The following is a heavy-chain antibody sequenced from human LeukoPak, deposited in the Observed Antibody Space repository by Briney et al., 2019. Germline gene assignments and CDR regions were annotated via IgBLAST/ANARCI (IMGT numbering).Heavy chain of an antibody. CDR2: IKSKTDGGTT. CDR1: GFTFSNAW. V-gene: IGHV3-15*01. J-gene: IGHJ5*02. CDR3: ARSTTVTVNWFDP. Sequence: GGSLRLSCAASGFTFSNAWMSWVRQAPGKGLEWVGRIKSKTDGGTTDYAAPVKGRSTISRDDSKNTLYLQMNSLRAEDTAVYYCARSTTVTVNWFDPWGQGTLVTVSS. D-gene: IGHD4-17*01.